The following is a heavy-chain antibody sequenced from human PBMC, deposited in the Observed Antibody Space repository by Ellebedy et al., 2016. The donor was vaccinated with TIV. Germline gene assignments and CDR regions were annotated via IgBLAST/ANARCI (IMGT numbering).Heavy chain of an antibody. J-gene: IGHJ5*02. CDR3: ERIMPKSGWTFDP. D-gene: IGHD6-25*01. CDR2: IDWDDDK. V-gene: IGHV2-70*11. CDR1: GFSLSTSGMS. Sequence: SGPTLVKPTQTLTLICTFSGFSLSTSGMSVSWIRQPPGKALEWLARIDWDDDKYYNISLRTRLTISKDTSKNQVVLTMTNMDPVDTATYYCERIMPKSGWTFDPWGQGTRVSVSA.